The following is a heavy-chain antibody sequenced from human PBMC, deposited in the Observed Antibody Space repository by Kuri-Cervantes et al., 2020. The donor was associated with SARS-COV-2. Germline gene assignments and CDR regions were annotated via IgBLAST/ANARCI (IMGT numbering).Heavy chain of an antibody. D-gene: IGHD6-13*01. V-gene: IGHV1-18*01. CDR3: AREEFSSSRYSPYYYGMDV. J-gene: IGHJ6*02. Sequence: ASVKVSCKASGYTFTSYGISWVRQAPGQGLEWMGWISAYNGNTNYAQKLQGRVTMTTDTSTSTAYMELRSLRSDGTAVYYCAREEFSSSRYSPYYYGMDVWGQGTTVTVSS. CDR1: GYTFTSYG. CDR2: ISAYNGNT.